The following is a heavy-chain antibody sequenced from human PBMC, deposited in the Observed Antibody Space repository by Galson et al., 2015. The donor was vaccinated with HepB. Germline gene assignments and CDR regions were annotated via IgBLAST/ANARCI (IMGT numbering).Heavy chain of an antibody. D-gene: IGHD3-10*01. Sequence: SCKASGYTFTSYGISWVRQAPGQGLEWMGWISAYNGNTNYAQKLQGRVTMTTDTSTSTAYMELRSLRSDDTAVYYCARPRVEVWFGELGYYGMDVWGQGTTVTVSS. CDR3: ARPRVEVWFGELGYYGMDV. V-gene: IGHV1-18*04. J-gene: IGHJ6*02. CDR2: ISAYNGNT. CDR1: GYTFTSYG.